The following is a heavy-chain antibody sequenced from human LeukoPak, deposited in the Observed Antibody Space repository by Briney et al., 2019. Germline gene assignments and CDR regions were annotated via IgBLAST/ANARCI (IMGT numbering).Heavy chain of an antibody. CDR1: GFTFSTYS. J-gene: IGHJ3*01. CDR3: ARDGADYYDNSGYYSASNAFDL. Sequence: PGGSLRLSCEGSGFTFSTYSMNWVRQAPGRGLEWVSSISSSSTYIYYADSVKGRFTVSRDNAEKSLYLQMNSLRAEDTAVYYCARDGADYYDNSGYYSASNAFDLWGQGTLVTVSS. CDR2: ISSSSTYI. D-gene: IGHD3-22*01. V-gene: IGHV3-21*01.